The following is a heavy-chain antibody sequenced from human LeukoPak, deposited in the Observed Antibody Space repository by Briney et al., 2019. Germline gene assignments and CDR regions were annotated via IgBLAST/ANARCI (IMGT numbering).Heavy chain of an antibody. CDR1: GFTFSSYA. J-gene: IGHJ4*02. CDR2: ISGSGGST. Sequence: GGSLRLSCAASGFTFSSYAMSWVRQAPGKGLEWVSAISGSGGSTYYADSVKGRFTISRDNSKNTLYLQMNSLRAEDTAVYYCAKDDYDILTGYDSIDYWGRGTLVTVSS. CDR3: AKDDYDILTGYDSIDY. D-gene: IGHD3-9*01. V-gene: IGHV3-23*01.